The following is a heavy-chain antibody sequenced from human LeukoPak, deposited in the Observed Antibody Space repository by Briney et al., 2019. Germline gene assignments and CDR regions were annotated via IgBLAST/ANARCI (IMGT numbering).Heavy chain of an antibody. J-gene: IGHJ5*02. V-gene: IGHV3-21*01. CDR1: GFTFSSYS. CDR3: ARDSSNYERWFDP. Sequence: GGSLRLSCAASGFTFSSYSMNWVRQAPGKRLEWVSSISSSSSYIYYADSVKGRFTISRDNAKNSLYLQMNSLRAEDTAVYYCARDSSNYERWFDPWGQGTLVTVSS. CDR2: ISSSSSYI. D-gene: IGHD4-11*01.